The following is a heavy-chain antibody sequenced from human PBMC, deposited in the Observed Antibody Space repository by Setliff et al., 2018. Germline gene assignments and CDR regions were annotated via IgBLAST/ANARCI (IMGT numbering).Heavy chain of an antibody. CDR3: ARGRKQWLVGEDWFDP. CDR1: GFIFSYNY. J-gene: IGHJ5*02. Sequence: LRLSCVGSGFIFSYNYMDWVRQAPGKGLEWVGRIRVKADSYSTDYAASVQGRFTVSRDDAKNSLYLQMNSLKTEDTAVYYCARGRKQWLVGEDWFDPWGQGTLVTVSS. V-gene: IGHV3-72*01. CDR2: IRVKADSYST. D-gene: IGHD6-19*01.